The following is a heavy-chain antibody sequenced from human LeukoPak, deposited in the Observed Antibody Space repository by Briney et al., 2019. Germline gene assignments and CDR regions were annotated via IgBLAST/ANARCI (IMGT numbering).Heavy chain of an antibody. CDR1: GFTFDDYA. D-gene: IGHD2-2*03. CDR3: AKDLDRVPYGMDV. CDR2: ISWNSGSI. J-gene: IGHJ6*02. V-gene: IGHV3-9*01. Sequence: GRSLRLYCAASGFTFDDYAMHWIRQAPGKGLEWVSGISWNSGSIGYADSVKGRFTISRDNAKNSLYLQMNSLRAEDTALYYCAKDLDRVPYGMDVWGQGTTVTVSS.